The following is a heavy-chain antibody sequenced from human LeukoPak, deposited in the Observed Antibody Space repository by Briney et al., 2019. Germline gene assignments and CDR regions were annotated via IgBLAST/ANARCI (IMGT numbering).Heavy chain of an antibody. V-gene: IGHV4-31*03. CDR2: IYYSGST. J-gene: IGHJ4*02. CDR1: GGSISSGGYY. D-gene: IGHD3-22*01. CDR3: ARVVRYYDSSGYSKGYFDY. Sequence: PSETLSLTCTLSGGSISSGGYYWSWIRQHPGKGLEWIGYIYYSGSTYYNPSLKSRVTISVDTSKNQFSLKLSPVTAADTAVYYCARVVRYYDSSGYSKGYFDYWGQGTLVTVSS.